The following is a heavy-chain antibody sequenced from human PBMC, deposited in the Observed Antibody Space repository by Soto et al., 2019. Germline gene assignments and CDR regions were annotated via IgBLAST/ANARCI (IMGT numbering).Heavy chain of an antibody. J-gene: IGHJ3*01. CDR2: IHYDGVST. V-gene: IGHV3-64*01. CDR1: GFTLSVYS. Sequence: EVQLVESGGGLVQPGGSLRLSCAASGFTLSVYSMHWVRQDPGKGLALVSAIHYDGVSTVYANSVKGRFTISRDTSKNTLYLQMGRLSADDMAVKYCARTSALVQAAFDLWGQGTMVTVSS. CDR3: ARTSALVQAAFDL.